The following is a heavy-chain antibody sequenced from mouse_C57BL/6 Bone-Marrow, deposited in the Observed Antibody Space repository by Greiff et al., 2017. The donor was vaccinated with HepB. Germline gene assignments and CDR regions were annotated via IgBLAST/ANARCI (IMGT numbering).Heavy chain of an antibody. V-gene: IGHV6-3*01. Sequence: EVKVVDSGGGLVQPGGSMKLSCVASGFTFSNYWMNWVRQSPEKGLEWVAQIRLKSDNYATHYAESVKGRFTISRDDSKSSVYLQMNNLRAEDTGIYYCTGPYYGSSPFAYWGQGTLVTVSA. CDR1: GFTFSNYW. J-gene: IGHJ3*01. D-gene: IGHD1-1*01. CDR2: IRLKSDNYAT. CDR3: TGPYYGSSPFAY.